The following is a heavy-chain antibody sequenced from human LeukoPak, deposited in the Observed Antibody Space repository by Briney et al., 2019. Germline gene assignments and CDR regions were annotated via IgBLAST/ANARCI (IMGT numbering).Heavy chain of an antibody. V-gene: IGHV1-18*01. CDR3: ARDYDIPDYYYYYYMDV. J-gene: IGHJ6*03. Sequence: GASVKVSCKASGYTLTSYGISWVRQAPGQGLEWMGWISAYNGNTNYAQKLQGRVTMTTDTSTSTAYMELRSLRSDDTAVYYCARDYDIPDYYYYYYMDVWGKGTTVTDSS. CDR1: GYTLTSYG. D-gene: IGHD3-9*01. CDR2: ISAYNGNT.